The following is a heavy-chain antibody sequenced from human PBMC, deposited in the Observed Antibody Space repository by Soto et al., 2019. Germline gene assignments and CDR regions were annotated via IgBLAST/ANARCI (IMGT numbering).Heavy chain of an antibody. CDR1: GDSIYSSSYY. D-gene: IGHD6-19*01. CDR3: ARPKSSGWRGGFDY. J-gene: IGHJ4*02. CDR2: IFYSGST. V-gene: IGHV4-39*01. Sequence: SETLSLTCTVSGDSIYSSSYYWGWIRQPPGKGLEWIGSIFYSGSTYYNPSLKSRVTISVDTSKNQFSLKLTSVTAADTAVFYCARPKSSGWRGGFDYWGQGTLVTVS.